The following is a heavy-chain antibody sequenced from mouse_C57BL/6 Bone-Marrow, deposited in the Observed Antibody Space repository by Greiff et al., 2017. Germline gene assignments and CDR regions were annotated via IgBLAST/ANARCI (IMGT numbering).Heavy chain of an antibody. Sequence: QVQLQQPGAELVRPGSSVKLSCKASGYTFTSYWMDWVKQRPGQGLEWIGNIYPSDSETHYNQKFKDKATLTVDKSSSTAYMQLSSLTSEDSAVYYCARRTIVTEGDYWGQGTTLTVSS. V-gene: IGHV1-61*01. D-gene: IGHD2-5*01. CDR2: IYPSDSET. CDR3: ARRTIVTEGDY. CDR1: GYTFTSYW. J-gene: IGHJ2*01.